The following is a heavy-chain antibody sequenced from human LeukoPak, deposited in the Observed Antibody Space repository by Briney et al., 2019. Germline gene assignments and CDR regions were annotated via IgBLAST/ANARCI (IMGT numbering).Heavy chain of an antibody. J-gene: IGHJ6*03. Sequence: ASVKVSCKASGYTFISYGISWVRQAPGQGLEWMGWISAYNGNTNYAQKLQGRVTITADKSTSTAYMELSSLRSEDTAVYYCARDRRMTDYMDVWGKGTTVTVSS. CDR3: ARDRRMTDYMDV. CDR2: ISAYNGNT. V-gene: IGHV1-18*01. D-gene: IGHD2-8*01. CDR1: GYTFISYG.